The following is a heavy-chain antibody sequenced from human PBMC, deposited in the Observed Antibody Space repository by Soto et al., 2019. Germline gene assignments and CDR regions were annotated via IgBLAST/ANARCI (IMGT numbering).Heavy chain of an antibody. CDR2: IDPSNSYT. V-gene: IGHV5-10-1*01. Sequence: PGASLKISCKCSGYRFTSYWISWVRQMPGKGLEWMGRIDPSNSYTHYSPSFHGHVTISADNSISTAYLQWSNLRASDTAIYYCAFLDTSLDFDFWGQGTLVTVSS. J-gene: IGHJ4*02. CDR1: GYRFTSYW. CDR3: AFLDTSLDFDF. D-gene: IGHD3-3*02.